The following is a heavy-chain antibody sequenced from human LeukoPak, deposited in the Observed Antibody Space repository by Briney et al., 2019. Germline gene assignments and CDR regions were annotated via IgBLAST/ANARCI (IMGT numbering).Heavy chain of an antibody. V-gene: IGHV3-30*02. CDR3: ARVLRYCSGGNCYSGGLGYMDV. D-gene: IGHD2-15*01. Sequence: TGGSLRLSCAVSGFTFTSYGMHWVRQAPGKGLEWVAFIRNDGSNKYYAASVRGRFTISRDNAKNSLFLQMNSLRAEDTAVYYCARVLRYCSGGNCYSGGLGYMDVWGKGTTVTISS. CDR2: IRNDGSNK. CDR1: GFTFTSYG. J-gene: IGHJ6*03.